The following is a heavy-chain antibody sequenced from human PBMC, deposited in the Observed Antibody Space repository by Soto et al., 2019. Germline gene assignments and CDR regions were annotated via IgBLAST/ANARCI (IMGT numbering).Heavy chain of an antibody. Sequence: GGSLRLSCAASGFTFSSYSMNWVRQAPGKGLEWVSSISSSSSYIYHADSVKGRFTISRDNAKNSLYLQMNSLRAEDTAVYYCAREELLLAYWFDPWGQGTLVTVSS. CDR3: AREELLLAYWFDP. V-gene: IGHV3-21*01. CDR2: ISSSSSYI. CDR1: GFTFSSYS. J-gene: IGHJ5*02. D-gene: IGHD1-7*01.